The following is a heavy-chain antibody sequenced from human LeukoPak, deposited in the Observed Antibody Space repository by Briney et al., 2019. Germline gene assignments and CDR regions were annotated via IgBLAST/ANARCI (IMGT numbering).Heavy chain of an antibody. CDR2: ISYDGSNK. CDR1: GFTFSSYA. D-gene: IGHD3-9*01. J-gene: IGHJ4*02. CDR3: ARDYGLRYFDWLPQSIDY. Sequence: GGSLRLSCAASGFTFSSYAMHWVRQAPGKGLEWVAVISYDGSNKYYADSVKGRFTISRDNSKNTLYLQMNSLRAEDTAVYYCARDYGLRYFDWLPQSIDYWGQGTLVTVSS. V-gene: IGHV3-30*04.